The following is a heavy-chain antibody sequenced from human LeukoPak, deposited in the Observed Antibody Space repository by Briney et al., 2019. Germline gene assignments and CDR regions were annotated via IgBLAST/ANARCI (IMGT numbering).Heavy chain of an antibody. CDR3: ARGQDYYDSSGYYYRSDFDY. CDR1: GRSFSGYY. V-gene: IGHV4-34*01. CDR2: INNSGST. Sequence: PSETLSLTCAVYGRSFSGYYWSWIRQPPGKGLEWIGEINNSGSTNYNPSLKSRVTISVDTCKNQFSLKLRSVTAADTAVYYCARGQDYYDSSGYYYRSDFDYWGQGTLVTVSS. J-gene: IGHJ4*02. D-gene: IGHD3-22*01.